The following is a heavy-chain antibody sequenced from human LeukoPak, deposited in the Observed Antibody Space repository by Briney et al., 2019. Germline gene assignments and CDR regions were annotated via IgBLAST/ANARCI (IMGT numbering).Heavy chain of an antibody. V-gene: IGHV1-24*01. J-gene: IGHJ4*02. Sequence: GASVKVSCKVSGYTFTELSMHWVRQAPGKGLEWMGGFDPEDGETIYAQKFQGRVTMTEDTSTDTAYMELSSLRSEDTAVYYCATNIAAAGYLDYWGQGTLVTVSS. CDR1: GYTFTELS. CDR2: FDPEDGET. D-gene: IGHD6-13*01. CDR3: ATNIAAAGYLDY.